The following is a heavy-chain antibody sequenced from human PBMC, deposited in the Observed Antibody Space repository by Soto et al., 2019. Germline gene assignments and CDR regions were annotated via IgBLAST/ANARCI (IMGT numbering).Heavy chain of an antibody. D-gene: IGHD4-4*01. CDR2: IYYRGST. J-gene: IGHJ4*02. CDR1: GGSITSSSYY. Sequence: SETLSLTCGVSGGSITSSSYYWGWIRQAPGRGLEWIGTIYYRGSTYYNPSLESRVTISADTSKNQLSLNLRSVTAADTAVYYCASPAGADYTFDYWGQRILVTVSS. V-gene: IGHV4-39*01. CDR3: ASPAGADYTFDY.